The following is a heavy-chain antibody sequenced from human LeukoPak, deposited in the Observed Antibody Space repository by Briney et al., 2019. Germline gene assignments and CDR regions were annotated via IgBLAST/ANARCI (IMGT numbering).Heavy chain of an antibody. CDR3: AKATVTHLIDY. Sequence: PGGSLRLPCAASGFTFSSYAMNWVRQAPGKGLEWVPTSASGGSSYYADSVKGRFTISRDNSKNTLYLQMNSLGAEDTAVYYCAKATVTHLIDYWGQGTLVTVSS. CDR1: GFTFSSYA. CDR2: SASGGSS. V-gene: IGHV3-23*01. J-gene: IGHJ4*02. D-gene: IGHD4-17*01.